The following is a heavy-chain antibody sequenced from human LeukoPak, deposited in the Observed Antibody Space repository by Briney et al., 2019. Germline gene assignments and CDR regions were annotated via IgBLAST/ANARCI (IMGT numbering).Heavy chain of an antibody. Sequence: SETLSLTCTVSGGSISSSSYYWGWIRQPPGKGLEWIGSIYYSGSTYYNPSLKSRFTISVDTSKNQFSLKLSSGTAADTAVYYCARHNRPRLEWLPYDYWGQGTLVTVSS. V-gene: IGHV4-39*01. CDR3: ARHNRPRLEWLPYDY. D-gene: IGHD3-3*01. J-gene: IGHJ4*02. CDR2: IYYSGST. CDR1: GGSISSSSYY.